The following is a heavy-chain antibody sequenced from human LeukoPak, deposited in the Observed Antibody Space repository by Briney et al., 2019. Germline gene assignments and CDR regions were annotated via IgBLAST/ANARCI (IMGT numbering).Heavy chain of an antibody. CDR2: IYYTGST. V-gene: IGHV4-59*01. Sequence: PSETLSLTCSVSGGSINSYYWSWIRQPPGKGLEWIGFIYYTGSTNYDPSLRSRVTISVDTSKNQVSLKLSSVTAADTAVYYCARRGSSWYYYYMDVWGKGTTVTVSS. D-gene: IGHD6-13*01. CDR3: ARRGSSWYYYYMDV. CDR1: GGSINSYY. J-gene: IGHJ6*03.